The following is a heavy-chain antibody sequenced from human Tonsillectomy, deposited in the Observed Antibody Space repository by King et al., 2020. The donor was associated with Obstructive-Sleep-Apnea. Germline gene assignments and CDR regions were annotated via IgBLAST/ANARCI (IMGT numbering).Heavy chain of an antibody. V-gene: IGHV1-3*01. CDR1: GYTFTSYA. CDR3: ATGSSGWFNWFDP. D-gene: IGHD6-19*01. Sequence: VQLVQSGAKVKKPGASVKGSCKASGYTFTSYAMHWERQAPGQRLECMGCINAGHCNTKYSQKLQGRVTITRDTSESTAYMELRSLRSEDTAVYYCATGSSGWFNWFDPWGQGTLVTVSS. CDR2: INAGHCNT. J-gene: IGHJ5*02.